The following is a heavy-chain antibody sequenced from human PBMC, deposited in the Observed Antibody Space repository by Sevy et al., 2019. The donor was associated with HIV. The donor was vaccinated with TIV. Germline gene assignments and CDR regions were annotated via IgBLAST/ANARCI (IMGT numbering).Heavy chain of an antibody. CDR3: ARDRPGCSSTSCYRRNNGMDV. CDR1: GFTFSSYW. CDR2: IKQDGSEK. V-gene: IGHV3-7*01. J-gene: IGHJ6*02. D-gene: IGHD2-2*01. Sequence: QLGGSLRLSCAASGFTFSSYWMSWVRQAPGKGLEWVANIKQDGSEKYYVDSVKGRFTISRDNAKNSLYLQMNSLRAEDTAVYYCARDRPGCSSTSCYRRNNGMDVWGQGTTVTVSS.